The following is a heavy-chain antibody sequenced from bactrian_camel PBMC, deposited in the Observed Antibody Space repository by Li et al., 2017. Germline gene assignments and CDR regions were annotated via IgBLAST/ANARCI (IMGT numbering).Heavy chain of an antibody. CDR1: GLPGRIA. Sequence: QVQLVESGGGSVQAGGSLRLSCVVFGLPGRIAMGWFRQTPGEEREWVASITGDGVRSAADSRFTASKDNAKNTLYLQLNSLGHEDTAMYYCAASGTYALYPLQDREYKYWGQGTQVTVS. J-gene: IGHJ4*01. CDR3: AASGTYALYPLQDREYKY. D-gene: IGHD1*01. V-gene: IGHV3S55*01. CDR2: ITGDGVR.